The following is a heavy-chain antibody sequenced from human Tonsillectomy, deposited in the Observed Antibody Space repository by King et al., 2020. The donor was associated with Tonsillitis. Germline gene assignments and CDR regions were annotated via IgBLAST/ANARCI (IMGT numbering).Heavy chain of an antibody. Sequence: QLQESGPGLVKPSQTLSLTCTVSGGSISSGSYYWSWIRQPAGKGLEWIGRIYSSGSTNYNPSLKSRVTISVDTSKNQFSLKLSSVTAADTAVYYWARSYSSRWYDYGGQGTLVTVSS. CDR1: GGSISSGSYY. J-gene: IGHJ4*02. CDR3: ARSYSSRWYDY. CDR2: IYSSGST. V-gene: IGHV4-61*02. D-gene: IGHD6-13*01.